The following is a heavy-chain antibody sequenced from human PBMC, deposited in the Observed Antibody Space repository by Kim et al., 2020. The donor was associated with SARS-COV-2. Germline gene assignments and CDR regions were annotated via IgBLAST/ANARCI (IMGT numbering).Heavy chain of an antibody. CDR3: ARVPRWPPTWIY. CDR1: GGSFSGYY. CDR2: INHSGST. V-gene: IGHV4-34*01. J-gene: IGHJ4*02. D-gene: IGHD1-1*01. Sequence: SETLSLTCAVYGGSFSGYYWSWIRQPPGKGLEWIGEINHSGSTNYNPSLKSRVTISVDTSKNQFSLKLSSVTAADTAVYYCARVPRWPPTWIYWGQGTLVTVSS.